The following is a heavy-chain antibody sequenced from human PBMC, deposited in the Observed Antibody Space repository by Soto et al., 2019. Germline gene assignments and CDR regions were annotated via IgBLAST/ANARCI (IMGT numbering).Heavy chain of an antibody. V-gene: IGHV1-58*01. D-gene: IGHD3-16*01. J-gene: IGHJ6*02. CDR1: GFTFTSSA. CDR3: AREGVRGMDV. CDR2: IVVGSGNT. Sequence: SVKVSCKASGFTFTSSAVQWVRQARGQRLEWIGWIVVGSGNTGYAQKFQGRVTMTRNTSISTAYMELSSLRSEDTAVYYCAREGVRGMDVWGQGTTVTVSS.